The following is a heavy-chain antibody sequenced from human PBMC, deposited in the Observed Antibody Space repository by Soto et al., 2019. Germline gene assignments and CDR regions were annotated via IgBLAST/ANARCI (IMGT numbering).Heavy chain of an antibody. J-gene: IGHJ4*02. D-gene: IGHD6-19*01. V-gene: IGHV3-30-3*01. CDR1: GFTFSSYA. CDR2: ISYDGSNK. CDR3: ARVPPVAGMRGYFDY. Sequence: GGSLRLSCAASGFTFSSYAMHWVRQAPGKGLEWVAVISYDGSNKYYADSVKGRFTISRDNSKNTLYLQMNSLRAEDMSVYYCARVPPVAGMRGYFDYWGQGTLVTVSS.